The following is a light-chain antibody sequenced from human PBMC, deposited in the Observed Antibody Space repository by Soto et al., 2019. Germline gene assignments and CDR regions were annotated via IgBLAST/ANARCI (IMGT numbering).Light chain of an antibody. CDR3: QQYHTFWT. J-gene: IGKJ1*01. CDR2: DVS. Sequence: DIQMTQSPSTLSASVGDRVTITCRASQSISIWLAWYQQKPGKAPKLLIYDVSNLESGIPSRFSGSASGTDFTLTISSLQPDDSATYYCQQYHTFWTFGQGTKVEIK. V-gene: IGKV1-5*01. CDR1: QSISIW.